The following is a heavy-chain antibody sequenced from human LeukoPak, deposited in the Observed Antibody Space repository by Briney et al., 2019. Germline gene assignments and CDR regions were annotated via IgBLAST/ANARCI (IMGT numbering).Heavy chain of an antibody. CDR2: IKQDGSEK. V-gene: IGHV3-7*01. Sequence: PGGSLRLSCAASGFTLSSYWMTWVRQAPGKGLEWVANIKQDGSEKYYVDSVEGRFTISRDNAKNSLYLQMNSLRDEDTAVYYCATDGTPLRVGEVFFDNWGQGTLVTVSS. D-gene: IGHD3-10*01. CDR3: ATDGTPLRVGEVFFDN. CDR1: GFTLSSYW. J-gene: IGHJ4*02.